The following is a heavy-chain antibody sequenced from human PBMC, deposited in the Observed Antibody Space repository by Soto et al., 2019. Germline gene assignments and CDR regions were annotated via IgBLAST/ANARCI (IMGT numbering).Heavy chain of an antibody. CDR2: IIPIFGTA. J-gene: IGHJ5*02. Sequence: QVQLVQSGAEVKKPGSSVKVSCKASGGTFSSYAISWVRQAPGQGLEWMGGIIPIFGTANYAQKFQGRVTITADESTSTAYMELSSLRSEDTAVYYCARVARSTGIAVAGTSGWFDPWGQGTLVTVSS. D-gene: IGHD6-19*01. CDR3: ARVARSTGIAVAGTSGWFDP. CDR1: GGTFSSYA. V-gene: IGHV1-69*01.